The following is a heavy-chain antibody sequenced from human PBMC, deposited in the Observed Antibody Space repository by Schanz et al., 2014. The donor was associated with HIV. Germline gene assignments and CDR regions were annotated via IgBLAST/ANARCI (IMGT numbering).Heavy chain of an antibody. CDR3: ANSGYCISGICYTRGDGMDV. J-gene: IGHJ6*02. Sequence: QVQLVESGGGVVQPGRSLRLSCIASGFTFNNYGMHWVRQAPGKGLEWVAAISYDGSVKYHADSLKGRFTISRDNSENTLYLQMNSLRAEDTAVYYCANSGYCISGICYTRGDGMDVWGQGTTVTVSS. CDR1: GFTFNNYG. D-gene: IGHD2-8*01. V-gene: IGHV3-30*18. CDR2: ISYDGSVK.